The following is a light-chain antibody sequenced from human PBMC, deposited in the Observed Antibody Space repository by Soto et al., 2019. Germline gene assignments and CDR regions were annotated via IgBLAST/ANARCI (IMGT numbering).Light chain of an antibody. CDR2: WAS. J-gene: IGKJ4*01. CDR1: QSVLYSSNNKNY. Sequence: DIVMTQSPDSLAVSLGERATINCKSSQSVLYSSNNKNYLAWYQQKPGQPPKLLIYWASTRESGVPDRFSGSGSGTDFTLTISSLQAEDVAVYYCQQYFSTLLPPFGGGTKVEIK. CDR3: QQYFSTLLPP. V-gene: IGKV4-1*01.